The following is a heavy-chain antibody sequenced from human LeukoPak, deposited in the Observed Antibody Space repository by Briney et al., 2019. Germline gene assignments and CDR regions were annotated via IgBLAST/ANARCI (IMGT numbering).Heavy chain of an antibody. CDR3: ARAVGTVVYNLWVY. J-gene: IGHJ4*02. CDR2: IYYTGST. Sequence: PSETLSLTCTVTSGSISSSTYSWGWIRQPPGKGLEGIGTIYYTGSTYYYPSLKSRVTISVDTSKSQFSLRLTSVTAADTAVYYCARAVGTVVYNLWVYWGQGALVTVSS. CDR1: SGSISSSTYS. D-gene: IGHD5-24*01. V-gene: IGHV4-39*07.